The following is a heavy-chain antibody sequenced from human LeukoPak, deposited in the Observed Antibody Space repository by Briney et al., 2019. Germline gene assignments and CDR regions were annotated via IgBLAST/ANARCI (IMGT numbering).Heavy chain of an antibody. V-gene: IGHV3-33*01. Sequence: PGGSLRLSCAASGFNFSNYGMHWVRQAPGKGLEWVAVIWPDGSSKYYVDSVKGRFTISRDNSKNTVYLQMNSLRGADTAVYYCVRYCSGGSCYGDYFDYWGQGTLVTVSS. CDR2: IWPDGSSK. CDR3: VRYCSGGSCYGDYFDY. CDR1: GFNFSNYG. J-gene: IGHJ4*02. D-gene: IGHD2-15*01.